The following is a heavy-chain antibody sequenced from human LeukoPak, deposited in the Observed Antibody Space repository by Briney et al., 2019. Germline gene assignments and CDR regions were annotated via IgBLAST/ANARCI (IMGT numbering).Heavy chain of an antibody. D-gene: IGHD3-22*01. J-gene: IGHJ4*02. CDR1: GYTLTELS. Sequence: ASVKVSCKVSGYTLTELSMHWVRQAPGKGREWRGGFDPEDGETIYAQKFQRRVTMTEDTSTDTASMEQRSLRSEDTAVYYCATTPYYYDSSGYYYNYWGQGTLVTVSS. V-gene: IGHV1-24*01. CDR3: ATTPYYYDSSGYYYNY. CDR2: FDPEDGET.